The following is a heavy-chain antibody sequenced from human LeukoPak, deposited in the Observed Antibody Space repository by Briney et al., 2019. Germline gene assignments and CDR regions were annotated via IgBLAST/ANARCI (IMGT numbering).Heavy chain of an antibody. CDR1: GFTFSSYA. J-gene: IGHJ4*02. D-gene: IGHD3-9*01. Sequence: GGSLRLSCAASGFTFSSYAMSWVRQAPGKGLEWVSAITGNGGSTYYADSVKGRFTISRDNSKNTLSLQMTSLRAEDTAVYYCAKLSDYDILTGYYYYFDYWGQGTLVTVSS. CDR2: ITGNGGST. V-gene: IGHV3-23*01. CDR3: AKLSDYDILTGYYYYFDY.